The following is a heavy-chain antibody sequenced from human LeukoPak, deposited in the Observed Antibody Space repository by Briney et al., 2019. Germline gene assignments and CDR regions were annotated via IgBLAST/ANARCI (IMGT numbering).Heavy chain of an antibody. Sequence: ASVTVSCKASGYTFTGYYMHWVRQAPGQGLEWMGWINPNSGGTNYAQKFQGRVTMTRDTSISTAYMELSRLRSDDTAVYYCARDFYYGSGSYDYWGQGTLVTVSS. CDR2: INPNSGGT. CDR3: ARDFYYGSGSYDY. D-gene: IGHD3-10*01. V-gene: IGHV1-2*02. CDR1: GYTFTGYY. J-gene: IGHJ4*02.